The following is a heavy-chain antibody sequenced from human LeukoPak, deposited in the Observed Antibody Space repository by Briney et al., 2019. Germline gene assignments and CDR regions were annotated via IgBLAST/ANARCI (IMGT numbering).Heavy chain of an antibody. CDR3: ARVYRRYFDY. CDR2: ISSSSSSI. Sequence: GGSLRLSCAASGFIFSSYSMNWVRQAPGKGLEWVSCISSSSSSIYYADAVKGRFTISRDNAKNSLYLQMNSLRAEDTAVYYCARVYRRYFDYWGQGTLVTVSS. J-gene: IGHJ4*02. D-gene: IGHD1-14*01. CDR1: GFIFSSYS. V-gene: IGHV3-48*01.